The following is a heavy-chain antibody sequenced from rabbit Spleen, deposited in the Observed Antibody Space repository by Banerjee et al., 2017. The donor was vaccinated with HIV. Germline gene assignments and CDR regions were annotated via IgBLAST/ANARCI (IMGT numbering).Heavy chain of an antibody. D-gene: IGHD2-1*01. J-gene: IGHJ3*01. CDR3: ARDGNVGGADYDL. Sequence: QQQLEESGGGLVKPGGTLTLTCTASGFSFSSSYWMCWVRQAPGKGLEWIGCIYADSSDSAYYATWAKGRFTISKTSSTTVTLEMTSLTVADTATYFCARDGNVGGADYDLWGQGTLVTVS. CDR2: IYADSSDSA. CDR1: GFSFSSSYW. V-gene: IGHV1S45*01.